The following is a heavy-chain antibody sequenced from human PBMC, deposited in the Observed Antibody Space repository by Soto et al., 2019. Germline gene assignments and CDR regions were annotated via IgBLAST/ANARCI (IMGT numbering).Heavy chain of an antibody. Sequence: PGESLKISCKASGYTFSNYWIGWVRQVPGKGLEWVAMMYPADFHITYSPPFQGQVTISVGKSLTTAYLQWTTLRASDTAIYYCVTHAETDADPIEYWGQGTLVTVSS. J-gene: IGHJ4*02. CDR2: MYPADFHI. CDR3: VTHAETDADPIEY. V-gene: IGHV5-51*01. CDR1: GYTFSNYW.